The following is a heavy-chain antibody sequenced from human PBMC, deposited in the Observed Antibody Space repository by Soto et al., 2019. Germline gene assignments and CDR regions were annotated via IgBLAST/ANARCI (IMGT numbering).Heavy chain of an antibody. CDR2: ITSDTNTI. J-gene: IGHJ4*02. D-gene: IGHD6-19*01. CDR3: ARSVEGHFDY. CDR1: GFPFSIYS. Sequence: EVQLVESGGGLVQPGGSLRLTCAASGFPFSIYSMNWVLQAPGKGLEWSSYITSDTNTIKYADSVKGRFTISRDNANNLVYLQMNSLRDEDTAVYFCARSVEGHFDYWGQGTVVTVSS. V-gene: IGHV3-48*02.